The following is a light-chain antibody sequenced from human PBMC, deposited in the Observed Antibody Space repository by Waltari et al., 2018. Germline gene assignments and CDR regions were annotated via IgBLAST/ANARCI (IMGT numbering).Light chain of an antibody. CDR1: QSVSRN. Sequence: EIVMTQSPATLSVSPGESATLSCRASQSVSRNLAWYQQKPGQAPRLLLYEASTRATGIPARFSGSGSGTEFTLTISSLQSEDFAVYHCQQYNNWPPLTFGGGTKVEIK. J-gene: IGKJ4*01. CDR3: QQYNNWPPLT. CDR2: EAS. V-gene: IGKV3-15*01.